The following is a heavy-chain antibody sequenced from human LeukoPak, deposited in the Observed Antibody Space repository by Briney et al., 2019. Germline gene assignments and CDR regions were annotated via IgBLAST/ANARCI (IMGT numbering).Heavy chain of an antibody. CDR2: IYSGGTT. CDR1: GFSVSTNY. D-gene: IGHD5-18*01. J-gene: IGHJ4*02. Sequence: GGSLRLSCAASGFSVSTNYMSWVRQAPGKEPEWVSVIYSGGTTYYADSVKGRFTISRDNSKSSLYLQMNSLRAEDTAFYYCASGSRYGHDNWGQGTLVTVSS. CDR3: ASGSRYGHDN. V-gene: IGHV3-66*01.